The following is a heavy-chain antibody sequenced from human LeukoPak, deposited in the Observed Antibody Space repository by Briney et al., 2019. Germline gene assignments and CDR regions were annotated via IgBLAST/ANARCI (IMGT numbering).Heavy chain of an antibody. D-gene: IGHD4-17*01. V-gene: IGHV4-59*01. J-gene: IGHJ4*02. Sequence: SETLPLTCTVSGGSISSYYWSWIRQPPGKGLEWIGYIYYSGSTNYNPSLKSRVTISVDTSKNQFSLKLSSVTAADTAVYYCARGYGVLDYWGQGTLVTVSS. CDR3: ARGYGVLDY. CDR1: GGSISSYY. CDR2: IYYSGST.